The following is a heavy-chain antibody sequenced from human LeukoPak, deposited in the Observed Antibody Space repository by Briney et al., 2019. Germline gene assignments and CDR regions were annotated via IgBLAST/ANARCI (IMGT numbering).Heavy chain of an antibody. J-gene: IGHJ4*02. V-gene: IGHV3-13*01. CDR2: IGTTGDT. Sequence: GGSLXLSCAASGFTFSSYDMHWVRQATGKGLEWVSTIGTTGDTYYPGSVKGRFTISRENAKNSLYLQMNSLRAEDTAVYYCARVKVTFGGVIVISPNYFDYWGQGTLVTVSS. CDR1: GFTFSSYD. CDR3: ARVKVTFGGVIVISPNYFDY. D-gene: IGHD3-16*02.